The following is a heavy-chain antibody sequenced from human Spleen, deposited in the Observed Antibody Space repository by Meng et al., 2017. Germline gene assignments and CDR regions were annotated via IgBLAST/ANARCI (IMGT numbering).Heavy chain of an antibody. CDR2: IYYSGTT. CDR1: GYSITGSYN. V-gene: IGHV4-38-2*01. J-gene: IGHJ6*02. Sequence: SETLSLTCAVSGYSITGSYNWGWIRQPPGQGLEWIGSIYYSGTTYYNPSLESRVIISVDTSKNQFSLTLHSVTAADTAVYYCARGEGTYNYYYGMDVWGQGTMVTVSS. D-gene: IGHD1-7*01. CDR3: ARGEGTYNYYYGMDV.